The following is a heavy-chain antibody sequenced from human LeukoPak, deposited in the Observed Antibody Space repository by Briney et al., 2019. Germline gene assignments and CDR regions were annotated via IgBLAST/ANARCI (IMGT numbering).Heavy chain of an antibody. CDR2: IYSGGGT. D-gene: IGHD3-10*01. CDR3: ARDRNYFEALHRSY. J-gene: IGHJ4*02. CDR1: GFTVRSNS. Sequence: GGSLRLSCAASGFTVRSNSMSWVRQAPGKGLEWVSVIYSGGGTNYADSVKGRFTISRDNSKNMLYLQINSLRAEDTAVYYCARDRNYFEALHRSYWGQGTLVTVSS. V-gene: IGHV3-53*01.